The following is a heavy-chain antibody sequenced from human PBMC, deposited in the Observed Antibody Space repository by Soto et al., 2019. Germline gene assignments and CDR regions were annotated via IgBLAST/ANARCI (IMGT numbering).Heavy chain of an antibody. CDR3: HGYGY. CDR2: IYSGGST. V-gene: IGHV3-53*01. CDR1: GFSVTANY. J-gene: IGHJ4*02. Sequence: EVQVVESGGGLIQPGGSLRLSCEVSGFSVTANYMSWVRQAPGKGLEWVSVIYSGGSTYYIDSVKGRFSISRDISKNTLYLHMNSLRAGATAVYYCHGYGYWGQGTLVTVSS. D-gene: IGHD5-12*01.